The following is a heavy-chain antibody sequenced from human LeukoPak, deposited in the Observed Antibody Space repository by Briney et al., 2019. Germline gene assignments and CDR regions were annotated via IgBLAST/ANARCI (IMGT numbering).Heavy chain of an antibody. CDR2: ISGSGGST. Sequence: GGSLRLSCAASGFTFSSYAMSWVRQAPGKGLEWVSAISGSGGSTYYADSVKGRFTISRDNSKNTLYLQMDSLRAEDTALYYCARGSVNAEYFQHWGQGTLVTVSS. CDR1: GFTFSSYA. J-gene: IGHJ1*01. V-gene: IGHV3-23*01. CDR3: ARGSVNAEYFQH.